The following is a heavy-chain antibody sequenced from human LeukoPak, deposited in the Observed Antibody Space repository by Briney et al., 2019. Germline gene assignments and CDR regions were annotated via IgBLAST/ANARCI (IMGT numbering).Heavy chain of an antibody. CDR2: INWNGDRI. J-gene: IGHJ3*02. Sequence: GRSLRLSCVASGFTFNDHAMYWVRQAPGKGLEWVSGINWNGDRIGYADSVKGRFTISRDDAKKSLFLQMNSLRTEDTALYYCARASYYYDTTGLGAVDIWGQGTMVTVSS. D-gene: IGHD3-22*01. V-gene: IGHV3-9*01. CDR3: ARASYYYDTTGLGAVDI. CDR1: GFTFNDHA.